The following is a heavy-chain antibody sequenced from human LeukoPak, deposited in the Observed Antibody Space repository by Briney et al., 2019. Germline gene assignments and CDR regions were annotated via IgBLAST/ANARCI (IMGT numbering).Heavy chain of an antibody. CDR1: GGTFSSYA. CDR2: IIPIFGTA. CDR3: ARMYYDLWSGYFGLDDAFDI. Sequence: SVKVPCKASGGTFSSYAISWVRQAPGQGLEWMGGIIPIFGTANYAQKFQGRVTITADESTSTAYMELSSLRSEDTAVYYCARMYYDLWSGYFGLDDAFDIWGQGTMVTVSS. V-gene: IGHV1-69*01. J-gene: IGHJ3*02. D-gene: IGHD3-3*01.